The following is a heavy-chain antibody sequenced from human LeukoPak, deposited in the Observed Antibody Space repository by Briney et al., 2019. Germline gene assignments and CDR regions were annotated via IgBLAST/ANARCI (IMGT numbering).Heavy chain of an antibody. V-gene: IGHV3-23*01. CDR3: AKSGAGIAAA. D-gene: IGHD6-13*01. J-gene: IGHJ4*02. Sequence: PGGSLRLSCAVSGFTFSSYGMSWVRQAPGKGLEWVSAISDSGGSNYYPDSVKGRFIISGDNSKNTLYLQMHSMGAEATAVYYCAKSGAGIAAAWGQGTLVTVSS. CDR1: GFTFSSYG. CDR2: ISDSGGSN.